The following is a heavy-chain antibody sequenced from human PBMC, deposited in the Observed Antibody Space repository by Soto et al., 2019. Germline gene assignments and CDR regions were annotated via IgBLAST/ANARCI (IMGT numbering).Heavy chain of an antibody. V-gene: IGHV4-34*01. CDR3: ARGRRDYIWGSYRSAPHSSFDY. D-gene: IGHD3-16*02. CDR2: INHSGST. J-gene: IGHJ4*02. Sequence: PSETLSLTCAVYGGSFSGYYWSWIRQPPGKGLEWIGEINHSGSTNYNPSLKSRVTISVDTSKNQFFLKLSSVTAADTAVYYCARGRRDYIWGSYRSAPHSSFDYWGQGTLVTVSS. CDR1: GGSFSGYY.